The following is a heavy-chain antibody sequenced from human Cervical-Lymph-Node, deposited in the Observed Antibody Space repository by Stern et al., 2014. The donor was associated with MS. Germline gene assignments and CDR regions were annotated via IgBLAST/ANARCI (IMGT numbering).Heavy chain of an antibody. CDR3: AKASRTSMFDY. D-gene: IGHD2/OR15-2a*01. CDR1: GFTFSSHG. J-gene: IGHJ4*02. V-gene: IGHV3-23*01. Sequence: EVKLMGYEGNLVQPGGSRRLSCAASGFTFSSHGMSWVRQAPGKGLEWISTISKSGDGTYYGDSVTGRFTISRDNSKNTVFLQMNSLRVEYTALYYCAKASRTSMFDYWGQGTLVTVSS. CDR2: ISKSGDGT.